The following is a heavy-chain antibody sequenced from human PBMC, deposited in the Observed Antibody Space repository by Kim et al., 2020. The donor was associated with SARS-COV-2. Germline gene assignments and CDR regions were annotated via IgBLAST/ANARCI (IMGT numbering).Heavy chain of an antibody. D-gene: IGHD2-21*02. Sequence: SVKVSCKASGGTFSSYAISWVRQAPGQGLEWMGGIIPIFGTANYAQKFQGRVTITADESTSTAYMELSSLRSEDTAVYYCARDSRGFCGGDCYLDYWGQGTLVTVSS. CDR1: GGTFSSYA. J-gene: IGHJ4*02. V-gene: IGHV1-69*13. CDR2: IIPIFGTA. CDR3: ARDSRGFCGGDCYLDY.